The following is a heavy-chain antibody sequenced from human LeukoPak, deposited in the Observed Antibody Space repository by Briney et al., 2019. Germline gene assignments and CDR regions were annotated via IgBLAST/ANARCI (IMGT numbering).Heavy chain of an antibody. D-gene: IGHD3-10*01. V-gene: IGHV3-21*04. CDR3: AKYYYTSGSPGGRVFDY. CDR2: ISSSSSYI. J-gene: IGHJ4*02. CDR1: GFTFSSYS. Sequence: GGPLRLFCAASGFTFSSYSMNWVRQARGKGLEWVSSISSSSSYIYYADSVGGRFTISRDNAKNSLYLQMNSLRAEDTAVYYCAKYYYTSGSPGGRVFDYWGQGTLVTVSS.